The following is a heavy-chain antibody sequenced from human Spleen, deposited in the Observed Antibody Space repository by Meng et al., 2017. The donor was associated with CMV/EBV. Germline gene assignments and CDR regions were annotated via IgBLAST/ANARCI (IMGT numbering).Heavy chain of an antibody. Sequence: DYYWGWIRQPPGKGLEWSGEINQGGSTNYNPSLKSRVTISVDTSKNQFSLKLSSVTAADTAVYYCARVPSLGYCSSTSCPRGTYFDYWGQGTLVTVSS. D-gene: IGHD2-2*01. CDR3: ARVPSLGYCSSTSCPRGTYFDY. CDR1: DYY. CDR2: INQGGST. J-gene: IGHJ4*02. V-gene: IGHV4-34*01.